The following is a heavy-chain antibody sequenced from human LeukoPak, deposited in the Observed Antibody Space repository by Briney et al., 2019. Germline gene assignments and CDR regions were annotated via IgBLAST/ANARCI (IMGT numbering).Heavy chain of an antibody. CDR2: ISGSDGST. D-gene: IGHD2/OR15-2a*01. V-gene: IGHV3-23*01. CDR1: GFTFSNYW. CDR3: AKDSAKKYDDY. J-gene: IGHJ4*02. Sequence: PGGSLRLSCAASGFTFSNYWMSWVRQAPGKGLEWVSGISGSDGSTYYADSVKGRFTISRENSKNTLYLQMNSLRAEDTAVYYCAKDSAKKYDDYWGQGTLVTVSS.